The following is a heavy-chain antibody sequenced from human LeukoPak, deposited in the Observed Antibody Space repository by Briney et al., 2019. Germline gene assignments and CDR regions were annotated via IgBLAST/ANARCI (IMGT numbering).Heavy chain of an antibody. CDR3: ARASKGGSGWYRCWFGP. V-gene: IGHV1-2*06. D-gene: IGHD6-19*01. CDR1: GYTFTGYY. CDR2: INPNSGGT. J-gene: IGHJ5*02. Sequence: ASVKVSCKASGYTFTGYYMHWVRQAPGQGLEWMGRINPNSGGTNYAQKFQGRVTMTRDTSISTAYMELSRLRSDDTAVYYCARASKGGSGWYRCWFGPWGQGTLVTVSS.